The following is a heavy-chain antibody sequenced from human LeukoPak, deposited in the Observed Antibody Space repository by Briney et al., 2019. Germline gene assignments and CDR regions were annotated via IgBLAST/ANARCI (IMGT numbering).Heavy chain of an antibody. V-gene: IGHV3-64*01. CDR3: ARSPVSDGYNKFDY. Sequence: GGSLRLSCAASGFTFSSYAMHWVRQAPGKGLEYVSSISSNRGSTYYANSVKGRFTISRDNSKNTLYLQMGSLRSEDMAVYYCARSPVSDGYNKFDYWGQRALVTVSS. CDR1: GFTFSSYA. D-gene: IGHD5-24*01. J-gene: IGHJ4*02. CDR2: ISSNRGST.